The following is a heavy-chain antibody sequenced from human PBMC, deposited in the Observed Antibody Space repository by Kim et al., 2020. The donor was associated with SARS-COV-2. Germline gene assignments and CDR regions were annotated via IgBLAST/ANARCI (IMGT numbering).Heavy chain of an antibody. CDR3: ARDEGGPLEY. Sequence: ASVKVSCKASGYIFTTYNIHWARQAPGQRLEWMGWINVGNDNTKYSQKFQGRVTITRDTSARTSYMEPSSLISEDTAVYYCARDEGGPLEYWGQGTLVTV. J-gene: IGHJ4*02. V-gene: IGHV1-3*01. CDR2: INVGNDNT. D-gene: IGHD3-16*01. CDR1: GYIFTTYN.